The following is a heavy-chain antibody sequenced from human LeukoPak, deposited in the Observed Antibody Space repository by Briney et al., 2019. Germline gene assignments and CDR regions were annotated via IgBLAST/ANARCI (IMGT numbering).Heavy chain of an antibody. Sequence: ASVKVSCKASGYTFTGHYIHWVRQAPGQGLEWMGWINPHSDGINYAQNFQGRVTMTRDTSISTAYMDLSRLTSDDTAVYYCARDWHCSGGSCSDCFDYWGQGTLVTVSS. CDR3: ARDWHCSGGSCSDCFDY. CDR1: GYTFTGHY. CDR2: INPHSDGI. J-gene: IGHJ4*02. V-gene: IGHV1-2*02. D-gene: IGHD2-15*01.